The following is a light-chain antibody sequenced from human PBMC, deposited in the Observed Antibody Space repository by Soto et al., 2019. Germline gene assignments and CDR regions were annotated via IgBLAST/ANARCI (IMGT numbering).Light chain of an antibody. CDR3: SSYTSSSGYV. V-gene: IGLV2-18*02. Sequence: QSVLAQPASVSGSPGQSITISCTGTRYDVGSYNRVSWYQHPPGTAPKLIIYEVSNRPSGVPDRFSGSKSGNTASLTISGLQAEDEADYYCSSYTSSSGYVFGTGTKVTVL. CDR1: RYDVGSYNR. J-gene: IGLJ1*01. CDR2: EVS.